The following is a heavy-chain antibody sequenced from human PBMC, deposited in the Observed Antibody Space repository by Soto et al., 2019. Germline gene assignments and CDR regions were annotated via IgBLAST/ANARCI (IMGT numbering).Heavy chain of an antibody. D-gene: IGHD2-21*02. CDR2: ISWDGSNK. Sequence: PGRSLRRSWAASGFTFSSYSMHWVRQAPVKRLGLVAGISWDGSNKYYADSVKSRFTISRDKSKNTRYLQMNSLISDDTAVYYFGRDGGHCVGDCNGMDVCGQGPTVTVSS. V-gene: IGHV3-30-3*01. J-gene: IGHJ6*02. CDR1: GFTFSSYS. CDR3: GRDGGHCVGDCNGMDV.